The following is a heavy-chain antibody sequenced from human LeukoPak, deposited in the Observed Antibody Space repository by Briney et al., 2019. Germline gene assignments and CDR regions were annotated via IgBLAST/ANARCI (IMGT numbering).Heavy chain of an antibody. CDR1: GYTFTGYY. J-gene: IGHJ5*02. CDR3: ARARWNNNWFDP. Sequence: ASVKVSCKASGYTFTGYYMHWVRQAPGQGLDWMGWINPNSGGTNYAQKFQGRVTMTRDTSISTAYMELSRLRSDDTAVYYCARARWNNNWFDPWGQGTLVTVSS. D-gene: IGHD1/OR15-1a*01. CDR2: INPNSGGT. V-gene: IGHV1-2*02.